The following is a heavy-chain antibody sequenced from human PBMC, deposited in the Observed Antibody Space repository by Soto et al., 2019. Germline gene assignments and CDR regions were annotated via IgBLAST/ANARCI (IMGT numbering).Heavy chain of an antibody. CDR3: TRDRDDYGSGNYDNRIDF. CDR1: GGIFSTYA. V-gene: IGHV1-69*01. CDR2: IIPLFGTP. J-gene: IGHJ4*02. Sequence: QVQLVQSGAEVKKPGSSVKVSCKASGGIFSTYAISWLRQAPGQGLEWMGGIIPLFGTPNYAQRFQGRVTITADESTSTAYRELSRLRSEDTAVYYCTRDRDDYGSGNYDNRIDFWGQGTLVTVSS. D-gene: IGHD3-10*01.